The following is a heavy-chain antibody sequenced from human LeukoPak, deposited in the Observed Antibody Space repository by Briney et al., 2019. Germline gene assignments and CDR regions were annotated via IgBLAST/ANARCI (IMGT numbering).Heavy chain of an antibody. CDR2: IHGHGGRT. CDR3: AKDQDNSGYPTNFDY. V-gene: IGHV3-23*01. D-gene: IGHD6-19*01. Sequence: GGSLRLSCASSGFTFISNAMTWGRQVPGEGLEWVSTIHGHGGRTYYAESVKGRFTISRDNHKHTMYLQMNSLRADDTDVYYCAKDQDNSGYPTNFDYWGQGTLVTVSS. J-gene: IGHJ4*02. CDR1: GFTFISNA.